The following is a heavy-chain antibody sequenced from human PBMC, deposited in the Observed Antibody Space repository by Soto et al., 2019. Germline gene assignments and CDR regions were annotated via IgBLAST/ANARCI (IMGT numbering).Heavy chain of an antibody. CDR1: GGSFSGYY. Sequence: KPSETLSLTCAVYGGSFSGYYWSWIRQPPGKGLEWIGEINHSGSTNYNPSLKSRVTISVDTSKNQFSLKLSSVTAADTAVYYCARNDGYSYGDCWFDPWGQGTLVTVSS. CDR3: ARNDGYSYGDCWFDP. V-gene: IGHV4-34*01. CDR2: INHSGST. J-gene: IGHJ5*02. D-gene: IGHD5-18*01.